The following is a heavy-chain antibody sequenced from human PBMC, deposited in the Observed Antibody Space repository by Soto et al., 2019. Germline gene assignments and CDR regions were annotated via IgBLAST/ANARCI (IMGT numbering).Heavy chain of an antibody. Sequence: PSQTLSLTCVGSWDTVSSNSVALNWVRQSPSRGLEWLGRTYYRSRWYSDYAVSVRSRIDINADTSKNQVSLQLNSVTPEDTAVYYCARSEEDSDYYYYGMDVWGQGTTVTVSS. CDR1: WDTVSSNSVA. D-gene: IGHD2-15*01. CDR2: TYYRSRWYS. V-gene: IGHV6-1*01. J-gene: IGHJ6*02. CDR3: ARSEEDSDYYYYGMDV.